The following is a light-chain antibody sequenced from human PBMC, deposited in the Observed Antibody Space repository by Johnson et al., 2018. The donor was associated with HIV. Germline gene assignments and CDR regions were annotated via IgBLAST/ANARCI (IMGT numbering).Light chain of an antibody. Sequence: QLVLTQPPSVSAAPGQKVTISCSGSSSNIGNNYVSWYQQLPGTAPKLLIYDNNKRPSGIPDRFSGSKSGTSATLGITGLQSGDEADYYCGTWDASLSFYVFGNGTKVTVL. V-gene: IGLV1-51*01. CDR1: SSNIGNNY. CDR2: DNN. J-gene: IGLJ1*01. CDR3: GTWDASLSFYV.